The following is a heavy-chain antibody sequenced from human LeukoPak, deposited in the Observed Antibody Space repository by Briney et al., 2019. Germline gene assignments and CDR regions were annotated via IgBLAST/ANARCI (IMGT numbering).Heavy chain of an antibody. J-gene: IGHJ5*02. V-gene: IGHV3-48*04. CDR3: AKGHCSSTSCYDWFDP. D-gene: IGHD2-2*01. CDR1: GFTFSSFS. CDR2: ISSSSSTI. Sequence: PGGSLRLSCAASGFTFSSFSMNWVRQAPGKGLEWVSYISSSSSTIYYADSVKGRFTISRDNAKNSLYLQMNSLRAEDTAVYYCAKGHCSSTSCYDWFDPWGQGTLVTVSS.